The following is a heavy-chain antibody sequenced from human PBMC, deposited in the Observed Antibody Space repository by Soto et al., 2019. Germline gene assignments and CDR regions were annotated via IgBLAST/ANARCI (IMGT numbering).Heavy chain of an antibody. CDR1: GFTFSSYG. CDR3: ANPSSMTLWSQSYYYYGMDV. J-gene: IGHJ6*02. Sequence: GGSLRLSCAASGFTFSSYGMHWVRQAPGKGLEWVAVISYDGSNKYYADSVKGRFTISRDNSKNTLYLQMNSLRAEDTAVYYCANPSSMTLWSQSYYYYGMDVWGQGTTVTVSS. D-gene: IGHD3-10*01. V-gene: IGHV3-30*18. CDR2: ISYDGSNK.